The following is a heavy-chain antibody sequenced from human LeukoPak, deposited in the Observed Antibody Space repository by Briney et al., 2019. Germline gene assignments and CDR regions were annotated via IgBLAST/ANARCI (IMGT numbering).Heavy chain of an antibody. CDR3: ARGQGIAAAGGRDY. J-gene: IGHJ4*02. V-gene: IGHV1-8*01. Sequence: GASVKVSCKASGYTFTSYDINWVRQAPGQGLEWMGWMNPNSGNTGYAQKFQGRVTMTRNTSISTAYMELSSLRSEDTAVYYCARGQGIAAAGGRDYWGQGTLVTVSS. CDR1: GYTFTSYD. CDR2: MNPNSGNT. D-gene: IGHD6-13*01.